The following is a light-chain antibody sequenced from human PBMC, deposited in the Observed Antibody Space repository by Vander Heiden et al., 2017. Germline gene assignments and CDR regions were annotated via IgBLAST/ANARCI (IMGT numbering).Light chain of an antibody. CDR3: QQYNKSPRS. V-gene: IGKV3-15*01. Sequence: DIVMTHSPALLSVFPGEIATLSCMSRQSSSANLAWYQYRPGQAPSLRINDASTRASGVPSRFTGSGSGTEFTLTITSRQSEDFAVYYCQQYNKSPRSFGGGTKVQLK. CDR1: QSSSAN. J-gene: IGKJ4*01. CDR2: DAS.